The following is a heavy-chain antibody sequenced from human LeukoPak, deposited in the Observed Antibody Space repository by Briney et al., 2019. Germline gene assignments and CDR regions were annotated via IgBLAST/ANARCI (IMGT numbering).Heavy chain of an antibody. Sequence: HGGSLRLSCAASGFTFDDYAMHWVRQAPGKGLEWVSGISWNSGSIGYADSVKGRFTISRDNAKNSLYLQMNSLRAEDTALYYCAKDRAGYSSGWYRVRIDYWGQGTLVTVSS. CDR1: GFTFDDYA. V-gene: IGHV3-9*01. D-gene: IGHD6-19*01. CDR2: ISWNSGSI. CDR3: AKDRAGYSSGWYRVRIDY. J-gene: IGHJ4*02.